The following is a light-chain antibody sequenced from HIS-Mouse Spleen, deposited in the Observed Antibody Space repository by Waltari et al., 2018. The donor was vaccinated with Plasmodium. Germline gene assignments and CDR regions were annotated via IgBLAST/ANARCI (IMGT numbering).Light chain of an antibody. CDR1: ALPKQY. V-gene: IGLV3-25*03. CDR3: QSADSSGTYQV. J-gene: IGLJ2*01. CDR2: KDS. Sequence: SYELTQPPSVSVSPGQTARITCSGDALPKQYAYWYQQKPGQAPVLVRYKDSDRPSGLPERYSGSRSVTTVTLTSSGVQAEDEADYYCQSADSSGTYQVFGGVTKLTVL.